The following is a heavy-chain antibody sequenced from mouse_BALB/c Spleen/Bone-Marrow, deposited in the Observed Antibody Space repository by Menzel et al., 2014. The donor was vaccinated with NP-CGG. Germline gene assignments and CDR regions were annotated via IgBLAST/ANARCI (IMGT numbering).Heavy chain of an antibody. CDR3: SRGRRDALDY. CDR2: INPSNGGT. CDR1: GYTFTSYY. V-gene: IGHV1S81*02. Sequence: VQLQQSGAELVKPGASVKLSCKASGYTFTSYYMYWVKQRPGQGLEWFGEINPSNGGTNFNEKFKNKATLTVDKSSSTAYRQLSSLTSEDSAVYYCSRGRRDALDYWGQGTSVTVSS. J-gene: IGHJ4*01.